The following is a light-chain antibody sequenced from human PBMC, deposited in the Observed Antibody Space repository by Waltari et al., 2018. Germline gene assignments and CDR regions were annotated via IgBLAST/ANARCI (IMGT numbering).Light chain of an antibody. J-gene: IGKJ2*01. CDR2: GAS. CDR1: QDINIS. V-gene: IGKV1-39*01. CDR3: QQSHTSPVT. Sequence: DIQMTQSLSSLCASVGDRVNISCHSSQDINISLNWYQHKTEEAPKLLIYGASTLHSGVPSRFAGSGSGTKFTLTINGLQPEDFASYFCQQSHTSPVTFGQGTTLE.